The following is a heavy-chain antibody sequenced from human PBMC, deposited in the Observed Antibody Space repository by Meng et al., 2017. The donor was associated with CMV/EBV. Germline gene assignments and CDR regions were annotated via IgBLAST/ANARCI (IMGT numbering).Heavy chain of an antibody. D-gene: IGHD6-13*01. CDR1: GFTFSSYW. CDR2: INSDGSST. V-gene: IGHV3-74*01. CDR3: ARDSSSWYSRDYYYYGMDV. Sequence: GESLKISCAASGFTFSSYWMHWVRQAPGKGLVWVSRINSDGSSTSYADSVKGRFTISRDNAKNMLYLQMNSLRAEDTAVYYCARDSSSWYSRDYYYYGMDVWGQGTTVTVSS. J-gene: IGHJ6*02.